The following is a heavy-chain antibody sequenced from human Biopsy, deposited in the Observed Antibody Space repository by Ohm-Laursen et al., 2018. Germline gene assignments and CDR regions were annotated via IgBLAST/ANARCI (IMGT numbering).Heavy chain of an antibody. CDR2: NMLILGTE. J-gene: IGHJ1*01. D-gene: IGHD3-9*01. CDR1: AGSFSNYG. V-gene: IGHV1-69*06. Sequence: GASVSASRPPAAGSFSNYGANSARQAPGHGLGWLGGNMLILGTENYPQKFQDRATVAADTSTSTVTMELRSLRSDDTAVYYCATKLTGYYHHWGQGTLVTVSS. CDR3: ATKLTGYYHH.